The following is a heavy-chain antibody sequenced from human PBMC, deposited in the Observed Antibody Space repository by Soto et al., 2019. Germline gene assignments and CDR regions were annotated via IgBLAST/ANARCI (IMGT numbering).Heavy chain of an antibody. V-gene: IGHV1-18*01. Sequence: QVKLVQSGAEVKKAGASVKVSCKASGYTFISYGIAWVRQAPGQGLEWMGWISTYNGKTNYAQKFQDRVTVTTDTTTSTAYMGVGGLRTGDPALYSRGRAGYATRWVGIFHTGVHGGEIDFWGQGTLVTVSS. CDR3: GRAGYATRWVGIFHTGVHGGEIDF. J-gene: IGHJ4*02. CDR1: GYTFISYG. D-gene: IGHD7-27*01. CDR2: ISTYNGKT.